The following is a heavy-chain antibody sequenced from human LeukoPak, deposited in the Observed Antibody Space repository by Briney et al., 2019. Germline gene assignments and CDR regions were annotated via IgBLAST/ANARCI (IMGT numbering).Heavy chain of an antibody. J-gene: IGHJ4*02. CDR2: INQDGSLK. CDR1: GFTFSSYW. D-gene: IGHD3-22*01. CDR3: TKYYDNSGYSDF. V-gene: IGHV3-7*01. Sequence: VGSLRLSCVTSGFTFSSYWLEWVRQAPGKGLEWVANINQDGSLKNYVDSVKGRFTISRDNAKNSLYLQMSSLRAEDTAVYYCTKYYDNSGYSDFWGQGTLLTVSS.